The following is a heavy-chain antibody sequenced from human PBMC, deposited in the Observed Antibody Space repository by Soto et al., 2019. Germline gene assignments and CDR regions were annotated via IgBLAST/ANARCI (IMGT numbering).Heavy chain of an antibody. CDR3: ARDSVSIHSSGHYFSSGTCEL. CDR2: SYYSGNT. CDR1: GGSINDGGYY. V-gene: IGHV4-31*03. Sequence: QVQLQESGPGLVKPSQTLSLTCTVSGGSINDGGYYWSWIRQYPGKGLEWIGYSYYSGNTYYNPYLQSRVTISVDTSKNQFSLKLTPVTAADTAVYYGARDSVSIHSSGHYFSSGTCELWGQGTMVTVSS. J-gene: IGHJ3*01. D-gene: IGHD6-25*01.